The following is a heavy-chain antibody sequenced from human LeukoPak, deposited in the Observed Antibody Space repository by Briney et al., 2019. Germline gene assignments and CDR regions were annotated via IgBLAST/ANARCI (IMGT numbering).Heavy chain of an antibody. CDR1: GGSFSIYY. D-gene: IGHD3-10*01. CDR2: IYTSGST. J-gene: IGHJ4*02. Sequence: KSSETLSLTCTVSGGSFSIYYWSWIRQPAGKGLEWIGRIYTSGSTNYIPSLKSRVTISVDTSKNQFSLKLSSVTAADTAVYYCARTYYYGSGSRPLDYWGQGTLVTVSS. CDR3: ARTYYYGSGSRPLDY. V-gene: IGHV4-4*07.